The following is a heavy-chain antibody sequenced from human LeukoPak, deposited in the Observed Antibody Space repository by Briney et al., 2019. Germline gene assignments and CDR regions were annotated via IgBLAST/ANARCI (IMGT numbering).Heavy chain of an antibody. CDR1: GGSISSYY. V-gene: IGHV4-59*01. D-gene: IGHD6-13*01. CDR3: ARDGRLAAAGTYYYYGMDV. CDR2: IYYSGST. Sequence: SETLSLTCTVSGGSISSYYWSWIRQPSGKGLEWIGYIYYSGSTNYNPSLKSRVAISVDTSKNQFSLKLSSVTAADTAVYYCARDGRLAAAGTYYYYGMDVWGQGTTVTVSS. J-gene: IGHJ6*02.